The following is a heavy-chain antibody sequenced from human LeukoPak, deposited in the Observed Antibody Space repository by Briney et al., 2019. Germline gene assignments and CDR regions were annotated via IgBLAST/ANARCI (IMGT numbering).Heavy chain of an antibody. D-gene: IGHD3-3*01. CDR1: GFTFSSNW. Sequence: PGGSLRLSCAASGFTFSSNWMSWVRQAPGKGLEWVANIKQDGSEKYYVDSVKGRFTISRDNAKNSLYLQMNSLRAEDTAVYYCARPKYYDFCSGYSKYYFEGWGQGTLVTAS. CDR2: IKQDGSEK. J-gene: IGHJ4*02. CDR3: ARPKYYDFCSGYSKYYFEG. V-gene: IGHV3-7*05.